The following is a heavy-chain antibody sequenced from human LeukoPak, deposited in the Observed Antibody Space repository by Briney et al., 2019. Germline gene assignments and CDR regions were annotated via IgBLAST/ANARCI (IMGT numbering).Heavy chain of an antibody. CDR3: AKWVVAARFFDY. CDR2: ISGSGGST. V-gene: IGHV3-23*01. J-gene: IGHJ4*02. D-gene: IGHD2-15*01. Sequence: GGSLRLSCAASGFTFSSYAMSWVRQAPGKGLERVSAISGSGGSTYYADSVKGRFTISRDNSKNTLYLQMNSLRAEDTAVYYCAKWVVAARFFDYWGQGTLVTVSS. CDR1: GFTFSSYA.